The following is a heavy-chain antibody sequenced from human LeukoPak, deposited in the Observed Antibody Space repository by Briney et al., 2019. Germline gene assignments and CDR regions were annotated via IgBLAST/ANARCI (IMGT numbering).Heavy chain of an antibody. CDR1: GYTFTGYY. CDR2: INPNSGGT. Sequence: ASVKVSCKASGYTFTGYYMHWVRQAPGQGLEWMGRINPNSGGTNYAQKFQGRVTMTRDTSISTAYMELSGLRSDDTAVYYCARDRQGIAVAGTPPYFDYWGQGTLVTVSS. D-gene: IGHD6-19*01. CDR3: ARDRQGIAVAGTPPYFDY. J-gene: IGHJ4*02. V-gene: IGHV1-2*06.